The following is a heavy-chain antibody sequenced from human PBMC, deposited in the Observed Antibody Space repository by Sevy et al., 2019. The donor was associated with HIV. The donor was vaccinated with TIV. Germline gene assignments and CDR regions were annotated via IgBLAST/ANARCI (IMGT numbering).Heavy chain of an antibody. CDR3: ARDSVRGGYFDSSGYYLFDY. CDR1: GFTFSDYG. J-gene: IGHJ4*02. V-gene: IGHV3-33*01. CDR2: IWYDGSNK. Sequence: GGSLRLSCAASGFTFSDYGMHWVRQAPGKGLEWVAMIWYDGSNKYYRDSVKGRFTLSRDNSRKTLYLQMNSLRAADTAVYYCARDSVRGGYFDSSGYYLFDYWGQGTLVTVSS. D-gene: IGHD3-22*01.